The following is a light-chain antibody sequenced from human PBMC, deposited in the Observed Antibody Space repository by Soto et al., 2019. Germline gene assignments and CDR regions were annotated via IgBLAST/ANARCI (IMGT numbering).Light chain of an antibody. CDR2: AAS. Sequence: DIRMTQSPSSLSASIGDRVTITCRASQGISNDLGWYQQKPGRAPKRLISAASTLRSGDPSRFRGSGSAAAVGLPISGRQTAEFAAVYCLQHYSYPWTFGQGTKVEIQ. V-gene: IGKV1-17*01. CDR3: LQHYSYPWT. J-gene: IGKJ1*01. CDR1: QGISND.